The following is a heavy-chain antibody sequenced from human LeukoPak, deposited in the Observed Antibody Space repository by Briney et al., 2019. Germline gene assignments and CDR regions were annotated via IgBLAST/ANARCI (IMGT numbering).Heavy chain of an antibody. V-gene: IGHV1-18*01. J-gene: IGHJ4*02. CDR2: ISAYNGNT. Sequence: ASVKVSCKASGYTFISYGISWVRQAPGQGLEWMGWISAYNGNTNYAQKFQGRVTMTTDTSTSTAYMELRSLRSDDTAGYYCARGEVGGSYGIAFDYWGQGTLVTVSS. D-gene: IGHD1-26*01. CDR3: ARGEVGGSYGIAFDY. CDR1: GYTFISYG.